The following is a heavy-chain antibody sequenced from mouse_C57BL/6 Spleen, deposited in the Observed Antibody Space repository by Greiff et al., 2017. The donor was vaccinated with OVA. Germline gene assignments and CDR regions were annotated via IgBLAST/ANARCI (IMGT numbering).Heavy chain of an antibody. CDR3: ARKRDGYDGDYAMDY. J-gene: IGHJ4*01. CDR1: GFTFSSYA. Sequence: DVMLVESGAGLVKPGGSLKLSCAASGFTFSSYAMHWVRQTPEKRLEWVATISDGGSYPYYPDNVKGRFTISRDNAKNTLYLQKRSRKSEETAMDYYARKRDGYDGDYAMDYWGQGTSVTVSS. V-gene: IGHV5-4*03. D-gene: IGHD2-2*01. CDR2: ISDGGSYP.